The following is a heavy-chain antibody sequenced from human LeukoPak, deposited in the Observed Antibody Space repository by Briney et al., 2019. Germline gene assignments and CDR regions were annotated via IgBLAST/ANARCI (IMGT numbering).Heavy chain of an antibody. CDR3: ARGQYSSSSEFDD. CDR1: GGTFRSYA. V-gene: IGHV1-69*13. Sequence: SVKVSCKSSGGTFRSYAISWVRQAPGPGLEWMGGIIPIFVTADYVQKFQGRVTITADQSTSTAYMELSSLRSEDTAVCYCARGQYSSSSEFDDWGQGTLVTVSS. D-gene: IGHD6-6*01. J-gene: IGHJ4*02. CDR2: IIPIFVTA.